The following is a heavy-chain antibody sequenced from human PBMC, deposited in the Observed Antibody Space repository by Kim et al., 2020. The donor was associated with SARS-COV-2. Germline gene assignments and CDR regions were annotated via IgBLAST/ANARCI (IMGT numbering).Heavy chain of an antibody. CDR3: AKDGGIVVVPAAYDAFDI. V-gene: IGHV3-23*01. D-gene: IGHD2-2*01. J-gene: IGHJ3*02. Sequence: GRFTISRDNSKNTLYLQMSSLRAEDTAVYYCAKDGGIVVVPAAYDAFDIWGQGTMVTVSS.